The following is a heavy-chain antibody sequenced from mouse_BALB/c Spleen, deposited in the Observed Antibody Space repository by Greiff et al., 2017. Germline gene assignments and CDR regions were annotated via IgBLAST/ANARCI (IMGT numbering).Heavy chain of an antibody. V-gene: IGHV7-3*02. CDR3: ARETDGDYFDY. CDR1: GFTFTDYY. J-gene: IGHJ2*01. Sequence: EVKLMESGGGLVQPGGSLRLSCATSGFTFTDYYMSWVRQPPGKGLEWLGFIRNKANGYTTEYSASVKGRFTISRDNSQSILYLQMNTLRAEDSATYYCARETDGDYFDYWGQGTTVTVSS. CDR2: IRNKANGYTT.